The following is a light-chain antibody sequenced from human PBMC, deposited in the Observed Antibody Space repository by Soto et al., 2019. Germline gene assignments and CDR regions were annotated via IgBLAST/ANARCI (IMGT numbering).Light chain of an antibody. J-gene: IGKJ4*01. CDR2: AAS. V-gene: IGKV1-39*01. CDR1: QKITTY. Sequence: DIQMTQSPSSLSASVGDRVTITCRASQKITTYLNWYQQKPGKAPKLLIYAASSLQSGFPSRFSGSGSGTDFTLTISSLQPEDFANYYCQQSYSTHHTFGGGTKVDIK. CDR3: QQSYSTHHT.